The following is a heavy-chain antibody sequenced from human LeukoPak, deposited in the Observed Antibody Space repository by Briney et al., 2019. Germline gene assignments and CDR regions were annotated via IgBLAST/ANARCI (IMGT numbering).Heavy chain of an antibody. CDR3: ARGGYSSSWGYYYYGMDV. Sequence: SETLSLTCTVSGGSISSGDYYWSWIRQPPGKGLEWIGYIYYSGSTYYNPSLKSRVTISVDTSKNQFSLKLSSVTAADTAVYYCARGGYSSSWGYYYYGMDVWGQGTTVTVSS. CDR1: GGSISSGDYY. J-gene: IGHJ6*02. D-gene: IGHD6-13*01. V-gene: IGHV4-30-4*01. CDR2: IYYSGST.